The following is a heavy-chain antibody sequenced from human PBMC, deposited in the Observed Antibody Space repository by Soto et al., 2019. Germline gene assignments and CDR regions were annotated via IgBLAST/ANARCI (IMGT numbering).Heavy chain of an antibody. V-gene: IGHV1-18*01. CDR3: ARRRQIVGVMRDFDY. CDR2: ISAYNGNT. CDR1: GYTFTSYG. Sequence: ASVKVSCKASGYTFTSYGISWVRQAPGQGLEWMGWISAYNGNTNYAQKLQGRVTMTTDTSTSTAYMELRSLRSDDTAVYYCARRRQIVGVMRDFDYWGQGTLVTVS. D-gene: IGHD3-16*01. J-gene: IGHJ4*02.